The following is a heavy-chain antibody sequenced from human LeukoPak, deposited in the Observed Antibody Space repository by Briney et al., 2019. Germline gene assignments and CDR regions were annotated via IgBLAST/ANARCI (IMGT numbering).Heavy chain of an antibody. CDR3: AKGKYSSGGVPDY. D-gene: IGHD6-19*01. J-gene: IGHJ4*02. CDR2: ISGGGEST. V-gene: IGHV3-23*01. CDR1: EFTFSSHA. Sequence: GGYLRLYCVASEFTFSSHAMNWVRQAPGKGLEWVSSISGGGESTYYADSVKGRFTVSRDNSKNTLYLQINSLRGEDTAVYYCAKGKYSSGGVPDYWGQGTLVTVSS.